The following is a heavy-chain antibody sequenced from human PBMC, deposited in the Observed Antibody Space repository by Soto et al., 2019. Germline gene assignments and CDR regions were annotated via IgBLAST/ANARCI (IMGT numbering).Heavy chain of an antibody. CDR1: GFTVSSKY. J-gene: IGHJ6*02. CDR2: VYIDGST. CDR3: ARDAGLYYGMDV. Sequence: GGSLRLSCAASGFTVSSKYMTWVRQAPGKGLEWVSVVYIDGSTYYADSVKGSFTISSDNSKNTLYLQMISLRAEDTAVYYCARDAGLYYGMDVWGQGTTVTVSS. V-gene: IGHV3-66*01.